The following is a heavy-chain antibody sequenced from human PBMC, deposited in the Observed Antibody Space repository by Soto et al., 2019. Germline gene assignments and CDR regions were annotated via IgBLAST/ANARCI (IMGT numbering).Heavy chain of an antibody. V-gene: IGHV3-23*01. CDR1: GFNFNNYA. Sequence: VHLLESGGGLVQPGGSLRLSCATSGFNFNNYAMSWVRQAPGERLEWVSFISSSGGTTYYADSVKGRFTISRDNSRNTVFLQMNTLGAEDTAIYSWATFMTVTSPGWGRAAEYWCQGTRVTGSS. J-gene: IGHJ4*02. CDR3: ATFMTVTSPGWGRAAEY. D-gene: IGHD4-4*01. CDR2: ISSSGGTT.